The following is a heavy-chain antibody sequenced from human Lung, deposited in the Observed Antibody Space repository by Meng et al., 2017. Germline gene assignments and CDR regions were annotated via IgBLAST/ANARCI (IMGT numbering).Heavy chain of an antibody. J-gene: IGHJ4*02. Sequence: EVALVASGGCLVQPGGSLQLSCAASGFTFSTHWMHWVRQAPGKGLEWVSRITGDGSSTIYANSVQGRFTMSRDNAKNTLSLQMNSLRAEDTAVYYCARGGVTTDDWGQGTLVTVSS. CDR2: ITGDGSST. D-gene: IGHD4-17*01. V-gene: IGHV3-74*01. CDR1: GFTFSTHW. CDR3: ARGGVTTDD.